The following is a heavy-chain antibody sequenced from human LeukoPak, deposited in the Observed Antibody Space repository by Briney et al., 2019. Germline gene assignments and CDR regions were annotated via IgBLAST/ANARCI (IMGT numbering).Heavy chain of an antibody. V-gene: IGHV4-34*01. CDR3: ARGRIQPDY. D-gene: IGHD5-18*01. CDR1: GGSFSGYY. Sequence: SETLSLTCAVYGGSFSGYYWSWIRQPPGRGLEWIGEINHSGSTNYNPSLKSRVTISVDTSKNQFSLKLSSVTAADTAVYYCARGRIQPDYWGQGTPVTVSS. J-gene: IGHJ4*02. CDR2: INHSGST.